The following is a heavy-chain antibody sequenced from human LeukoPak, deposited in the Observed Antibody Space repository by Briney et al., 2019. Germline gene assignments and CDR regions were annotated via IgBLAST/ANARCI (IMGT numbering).Heavy chain of an antibody. Sequence: WASVKVSCKASGYTFTSYGISWVRQAPGQGLEWMGWISAYNGNTNYAQKLQGRVTMTTDTSTSTAYMELRSLRSDDTAVYYCASARTNYDSLDYWGQGTLVTVSS. CDR3: ASARTNYDSLDY. J-gene: IGHJ4*02. CDR1: GYTFTSYG. D-gene: IGHD3-22*01. CDR2: ISAYNGNT. V-gene: IGHV1-18*01.